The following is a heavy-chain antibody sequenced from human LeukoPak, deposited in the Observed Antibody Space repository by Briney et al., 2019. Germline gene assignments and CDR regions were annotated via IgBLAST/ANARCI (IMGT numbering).Heavy chain of an antibody. Sequence: PSETLSLTCTVSGGSISSYYWSWIRQPPGKGLEWIGYIYYTGSTNYNPSLKSRVTISVDTSKNQFSLNLSSVTAADTAVYYCARRPLFGVVPRGMDVWGQGTTVTVSS. V-gene: IGHV4-59*08. CDR2: IYYTGST. J-gene: IGHJ6*02. D-gene: IGHD3-3*01. CDR3: ARRPLFGVVPRGMDV. CDR1: GGSISSYY.